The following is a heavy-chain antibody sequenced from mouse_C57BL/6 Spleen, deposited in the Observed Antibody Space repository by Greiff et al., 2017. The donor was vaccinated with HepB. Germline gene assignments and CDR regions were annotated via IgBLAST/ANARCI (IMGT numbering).Heavy chain of an antibody. J-gene: IGHJ4*01. CDR2: ISSGGDYI. Sequence: EVKLMESGEGLVKPGGSLKLSCAASGFTFSSYAMSWVRQTPEKRLEWVAYISSGGDYIYYADTVKGRFTISRDNARNTLYLQMSSLKSEDTAMYYCTRPLYYYGSSSYAMDYWGQGTSVTVSS. V-gene: IGHV5-9-1*02. CDR3: TRPLYYYGSSSYAMDY. D-gene: IGHD1-1*01. CDR1: GFTFSSYA.